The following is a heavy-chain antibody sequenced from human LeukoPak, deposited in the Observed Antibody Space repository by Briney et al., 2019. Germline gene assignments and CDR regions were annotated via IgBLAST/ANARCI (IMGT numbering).Heavy chain of an antibody. Sequence: GGSLRLSCVDSGFTLSTSWMSWVRQAPGKGLEWVANIKQDGIEKNYVGSVKGRFSISRDNAKNSVYLQMNSLRAEDTAVYYCAREVGSPAVRSAFDIWGQGTMVTVS. CDR2: IKQDGIEK. V-gene: IGHV3-7*03. D-gene: IGHD2-15*01. CDR1: GFTLSTSW. CDR3: AREVGSPAVRSAFDI. J-gene: IGHJ3*02.